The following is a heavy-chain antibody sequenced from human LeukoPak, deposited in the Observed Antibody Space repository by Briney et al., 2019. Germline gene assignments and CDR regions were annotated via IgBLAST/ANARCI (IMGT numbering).Heavy chain of an antibody. Sequence: ASVKVSCKASGYTFTGYYMHWVRQAPGQGLEWMGWINPNSGGTNYAQKFQGRVTMTRDTSISTAYMELSKLRSDDTAVYYCASRDYDIHTFDYWGRGTLVTVSS. CDR3: ASRDYDIHTFDY. CDR1: GYTFTGYY. V-gene: IGHV1-2*02. D-gene: IGHD3-9*01. J-gene: IGHJ4*02. CDR2: INPNSGGT.